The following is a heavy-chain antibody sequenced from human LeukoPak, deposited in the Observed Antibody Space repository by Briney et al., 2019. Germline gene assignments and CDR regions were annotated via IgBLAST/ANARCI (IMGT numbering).Heavy chain of an antibody. V-gene: IGHV1-2*02. J-gene: IGHJ4*02. CDR1: GYTFTGYY. Sequence: ASVKVSCKASGYTFTGYYMHWVRQAPGQGLEWMGWINPNRGGTNYAQKFQGRVTMTRDTSISTAYMELSRLRSDDTAVYYCARSLGSGSYFGDYWGQGTLVTVSS. CDR3: ARSLGSGSYFGDY. D-gene: IGHD3-10*01. CDR2: INPNRGGT.